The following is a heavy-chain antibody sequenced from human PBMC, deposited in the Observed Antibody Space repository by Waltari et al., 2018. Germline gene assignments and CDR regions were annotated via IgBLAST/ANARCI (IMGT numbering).Heavy chain of an antibody. CDR2: ILSDGSNK. D-gene: IGHD6-6*01. CDR1: GFTFSSYG. J-gene: IGHJ4*02. V-gene: IGHV3-33*05. CDR3: AREFSSSSGRVFDS. Sequence: QVQLVESGGGVVKPGRSLSLSCAASGFTFSSYGMHWVRQAPGKGLDWVAVILSDGSNKYYADSVKGRFTISRDNSKNTLYLQMNSLRAEDTAVYYCAREFSSSSGRVFDSWGQGTLVTVSS.